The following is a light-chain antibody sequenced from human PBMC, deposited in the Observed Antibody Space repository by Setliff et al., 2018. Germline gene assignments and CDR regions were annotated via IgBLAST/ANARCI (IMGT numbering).Light chain of an antibody. Sequence: QSVLTQPASVSGSPGQSITISCTGTSXDVGGYNSXXXXXXXXXXXXXXXXXXXXNRXXXXSNRFSGSKSGNTASLTISGLQAEDEADYYCSSYTSSSIFYVFGTGTKVTVL. CDR1: SXDVGGYNS. V-gene: IGLV2-14*01. J-gene: IGLJ1*01. CDR3: SSYTSSSIFYV. CDR2: XXX.